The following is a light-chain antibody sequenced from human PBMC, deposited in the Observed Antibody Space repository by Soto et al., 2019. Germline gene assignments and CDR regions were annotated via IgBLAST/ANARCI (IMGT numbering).Light chain of an antibody. CDR1: QSVSSSY. CDR2: DAS. Sequence: EIILTQSPATLSLSPGERATLSCGASQSVSSSYVAWYQHRPGLAPRLLIHDASSTATGIPDRFSGTKSGTDFTLTIRRLEPEDAAVYYCQQYGSSPITVGQGTRLESK. CDR3: QQYGSSPIT. V-gene: IGKV3D-20*01. J-gene: IGKJ5*01.